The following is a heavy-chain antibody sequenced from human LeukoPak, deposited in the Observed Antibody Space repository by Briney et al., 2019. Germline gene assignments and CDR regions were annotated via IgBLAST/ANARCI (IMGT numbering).Heavy chain of an antibody. J-gene: IGHJ3*02. CDR2: INHSGST. D-gene: IGHD2-21*01. Sequence: PSETLSLTCAVYGGSFSAYYWSWIRQPPGKGLEWIGEINHSGSTNYNPSLKSRVNISVDTSKNQSSPKLSSVTAADTAVYYCARVSRLWWARDIWGQGTMVTVSS. CDR1: GGSFSAYY. V-gene: IGHV4-34*01. CDR3: ARVSRLWWARDI.